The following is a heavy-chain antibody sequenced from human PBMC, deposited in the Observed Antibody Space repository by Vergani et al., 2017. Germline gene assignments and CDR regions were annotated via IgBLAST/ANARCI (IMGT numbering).Heavy chain of an antibody. CDR1: GFTFDDYA. Sequence: EVQLVESGGGLVQPGRSLRLFCAASGFTFDDYAMHWVRQAPGKGLEWVSGISWNSGSIGYEDSVKGRFTISRDNAKNSLYLQMNSLRAEDTALYYCAKDKYSSPYYFDYWGQGTLVTVSS. V-gene: IGHV3-9*01. J-gene: IGHJ4*02. CDR3: AKDKYSSPYYFDY. D-gene: IGHD6-6*01. CDR2: ISWNSGSI.